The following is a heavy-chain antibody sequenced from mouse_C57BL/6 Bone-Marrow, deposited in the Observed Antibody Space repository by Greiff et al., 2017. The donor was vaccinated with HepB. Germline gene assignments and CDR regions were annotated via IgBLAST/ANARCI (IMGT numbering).Heavy chain of an antibody. CDR3: VRHDTTSFAY. D-gene: IGHD1-1*01. CDR1: GFSFNTYA. V-gene: IGHV10-1*01. Sequence: EVQVVESGGGLVQPKGSLKLSCAASGFSFNTYAMNWVRQAPGKGLEWVARIRSKSNNYATYYADSVKDRFTISRDDSESMLYLQMNNLKTEDTAMYYCVRHDTTSFAYWGQGTLVTVSA. CDR2: IRSKSNNYAT. J-gene: IGHJ3*01.